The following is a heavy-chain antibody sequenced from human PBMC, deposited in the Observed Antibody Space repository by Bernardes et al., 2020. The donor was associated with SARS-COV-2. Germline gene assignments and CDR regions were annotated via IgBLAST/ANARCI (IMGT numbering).Heavy chain of an antibody. D-gene: IGHD3-22*01. J-gene: IGHJ4*02. CDR3: GYDSSGYFGV. CDR1: GGSISSDTYY. Sequence: SETLSLTCTVSGGSISSDTYYWGWIRQPPGKWLEWIGNIYYSGSTYYNPSLKSRVTISVTSKNQFSLKVKSVTAADTAVYYCGYDSSGYFGVWGRGTLVTVSS. CDR2: IYYSGST. V-gene: IGHV4-39*01.